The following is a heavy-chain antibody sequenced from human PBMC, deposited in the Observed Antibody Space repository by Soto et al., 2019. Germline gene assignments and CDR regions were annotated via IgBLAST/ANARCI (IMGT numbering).Heavy chain of an antibody. Sequence: QVQLVESGGGVVQPGRSLRLSCAASGFTFSTYGMHWVRQASGKGLEWVAVISYDGSNTYYADSVKARFTISRDNSKNTLYLQMNSLRAEDTAVYLCAKERPSLEYLISSPEGMDVWGQGTTVTVSS. CDR1: GFTFSTYG. D-gene: IGHD3-3*02. J-gene: IGHJ6*02. CDR2: ISYDGSNT. V-gene: IGHV3-30*18. CDR3: AKERPSLEYLISSPEGMDV.